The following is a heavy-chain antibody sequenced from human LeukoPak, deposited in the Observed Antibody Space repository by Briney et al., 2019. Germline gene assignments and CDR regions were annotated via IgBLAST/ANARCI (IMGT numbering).Heavy chain of an antibody. CDR2: FDPEDGET. D-gene: IGHD3-22*01. V-gene: IGHV1-24*01. J-gene: IGHJ1*01. CDR3: ATAGLKYYYDSSGYYRPEYFQH. Sequence: ASVKVSCKVSGYTLTELSMHWVRQAPGQGLEWMGGFDPEDGETIYAQKFQGRVTMTEDTSTDTAYMELSSLRSEDTAVYYCATAGLKYYYDSSGYYRPEYFQHWGQGTLVTVSS. CDR1: GYTLTELS.